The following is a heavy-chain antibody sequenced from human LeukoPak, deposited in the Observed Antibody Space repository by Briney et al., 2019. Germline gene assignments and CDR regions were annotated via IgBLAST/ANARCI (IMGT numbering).Heavy chain of an antibody. V-gene: IGHV3-21*01. CDR1: GFTFSSYS. Sequence: PGGSLRLSCAASGFTFSSYSMNWVRQAPGKGLEWVSSISSSSSYIYYADSVKGRFTISRDNSKNTLYLQMNSLRAEDTAVYYCARVVAAAGKPDYWGQGTLVTVSS. CDR3: ARVVAAAGKPDY. J-gene: IGHJ4*02. D-gene: IGHD6-13*01. CDR2: ISSSSSYI.